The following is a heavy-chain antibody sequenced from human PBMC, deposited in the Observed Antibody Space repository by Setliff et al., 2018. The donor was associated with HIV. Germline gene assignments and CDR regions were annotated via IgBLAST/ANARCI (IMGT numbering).Heavy chain of an antibody. V-gene: IGHV5-10-1*01. CDR3: ATRDYYYGMDV. Sequence: GEPLKISCKGSGYSFTSYWISWVRQMPGKGLEWMGRIDPSDSYTNYSPSFQGYVTISADKSISTAYLQWSSLKASDTAMYYCATRDYYYGMDVWGQGTTVTVSS. CDR1: GYSFTSYW. J-gene: IGHJ6*02. CDR2: IDPSDSYT.